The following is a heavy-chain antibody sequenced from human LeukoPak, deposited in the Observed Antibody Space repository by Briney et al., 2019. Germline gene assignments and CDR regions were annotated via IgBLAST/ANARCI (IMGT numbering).Heavy chain of an antibody. D-gene: IGHD6-13*01. CDR2: ISSSSSYI. V-gene: IGHV3-21*01. CDR1: GFIFSNYG. J-gene: IGHJ2*01. CDR3: ASGAAPFYFDL. Sequence: SGGSLRLSCAASGFIFSNYGMHWVRQAPGKGLEWVSSISSSSSYIYYADSVKGRFTISRDNAKNSLYLQMNSLRAEDTAVYYCASGAAPFYFDLWGRGTLVTVSS.